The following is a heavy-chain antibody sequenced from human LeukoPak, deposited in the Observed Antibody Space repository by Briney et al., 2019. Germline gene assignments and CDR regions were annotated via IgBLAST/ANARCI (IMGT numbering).Heavy chain of an antibody. CDR3: AAFSEDY. V-gene: IGHV1-46*01. J-gene: IGHJ4*02. Sequence: ASVKVSCKASGYTFTSYYMHWVRQAPGQGLEWMGIINPSGGSTSYAQRFQGRVTMTRDMSKSIVYMELSSLRSEDTAVYYCAAFSEDYWGQGTLVTVSS. CDR1: GYTFTSYY. CDR2: INPSGGST.